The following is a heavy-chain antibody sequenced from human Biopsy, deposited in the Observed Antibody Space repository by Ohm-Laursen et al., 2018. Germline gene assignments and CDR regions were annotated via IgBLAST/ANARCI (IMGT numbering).Heavy chain of an antibody. CDR3: AKGYGPDNWFDP. J-gene: IGHJ5*02. D-gene: IGHD3-16*01. CDR2: ITGSGGST. V-gene: IGHV3-23*01. CDR1: GFTFSTYA. Sequence: LSLTCAVSGFTFSTYAMTWVRQAPGEGLEWVSSITGSGGSTYYPDSVKGRFTISRDNSKNSLYLQMNSLRAEDTAVYYCAKGYGPDNWFDPWGQGTLVTVSS.